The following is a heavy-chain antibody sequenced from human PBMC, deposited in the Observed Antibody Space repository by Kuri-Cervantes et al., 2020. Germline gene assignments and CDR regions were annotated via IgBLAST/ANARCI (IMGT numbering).Heavy chain of an antibody. CDR3: ARGRMALLGVVAVLDYFDY. D-gene: IGHD2-15*01. CDR1: GVTFSSYA. CDR2: INWNGGST. Sequence: GGALRLSCAASGVTFSSYAMSWVRQAPGKGLEWVSGINWNGGSTGYADSVKGRFTISRDNAKNSLYLQMNSLRAEDTALYHCARGRMALLGVVAVLDYFDYWGQGTLVTVSS. J-gene: IGHJ4*02. V-gene: IGHV3-20*01.